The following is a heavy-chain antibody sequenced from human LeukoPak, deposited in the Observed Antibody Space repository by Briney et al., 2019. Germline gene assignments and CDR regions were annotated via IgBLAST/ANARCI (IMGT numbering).Heavy chain of an antibody. V-gene: IGHV4-59*08. J-gene: IGHJ4*02. D-gene: IGHD6-6*01. CDR2: IYYSGGT. Sequence: PSETLSLTCTVSVGSISSYYWTWIRQPPGKGLGLEWIGYIYYSGGTNYNPSLKSRVTISIDTSKNQVSLKLSSVTAADTAVYYCARLWDSSSSLDYWGQGTLVTVSS. CDR3: ARLWDSSSSLDY. CDR1: VGSISSYY.